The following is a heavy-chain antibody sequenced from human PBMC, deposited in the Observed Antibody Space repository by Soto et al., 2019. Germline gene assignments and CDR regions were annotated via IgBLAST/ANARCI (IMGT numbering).Heavy chain of an antibody. CDR3: ARKRNFMVRGGTGGMDV. CDR2: ISAYNGNT. J-gene: IGHJ6*02. V-gene: IGHV1-18*01. CDR1: GYTFTSYG. Sequence: GASVKVSCKASGYTFTSYGISWVRQAPGQGLEWMGWISAYNGNTNYAQKLQGRVTMTTDTYTSTAYMELRSLRSDDTAVYYCARKRNFMVRGGTGGMDVWGQGTTVTVSS. D-gene: IGHD3-10*01.